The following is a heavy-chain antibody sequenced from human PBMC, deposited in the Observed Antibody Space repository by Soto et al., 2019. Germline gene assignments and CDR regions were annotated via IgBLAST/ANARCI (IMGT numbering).Heavy chain of an antibody. V-gene: IGHV3-9*01. Sequence: EVHLVESGGGVAQPGRSLRLSCATSGFTFDDYAMHWVRQAPGKXLEWVSGISWNSDSTGYADSVKGRFTISRDNAKKSLFLQXNSLRXXDTXXXXXXXXXXGXXXPLDSWGQGTLVTVSS. CDR2: ISWNSDST. CDR1: GFTFDDYA. J-gene: IGHJ4*02. CDR3: XXXXXGXXXPLDS.